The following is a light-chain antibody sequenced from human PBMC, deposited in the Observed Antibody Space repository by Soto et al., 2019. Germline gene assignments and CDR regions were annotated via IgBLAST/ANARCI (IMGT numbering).Light chain of an antibody. V-gene: IGKV3-15*01. CDR1: QSVSSN. J-gene: IGKJ1*01. CDR3: QQYNNWLWT. Sequence: EIVMTQSPATLSVSPGERATLSCRASQSVSSNLAWYQQKPGQAPRLLIYGASTRATGIPARFSGSGSGTEFTLNISSRQSEDFAVYYCQQYNNWLWTFGQGTKVEIK. CDR2: GAS.